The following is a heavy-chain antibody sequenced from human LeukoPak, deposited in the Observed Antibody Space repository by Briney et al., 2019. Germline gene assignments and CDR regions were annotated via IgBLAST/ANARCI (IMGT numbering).Heavy chain of an antibody. CDR1: GGSVSSASYY. D-gene: IGHD3-22*01. V-gene: IGHV4-61*10. Sequence: PSETLSLTCSVSGGSVSSASYYWSWIRQPAGKGLEWIGYIYYSGSTNYNPSLKSRVTISVETSKNQFSLKLSSVTAADTAVYYCARVTGYMIEDYFDYWGQGTLVTVSS. CDR3: ARVTGYMIEDYFDY. J-gene: IGHJ4*02. CDR2: IYYSGST.